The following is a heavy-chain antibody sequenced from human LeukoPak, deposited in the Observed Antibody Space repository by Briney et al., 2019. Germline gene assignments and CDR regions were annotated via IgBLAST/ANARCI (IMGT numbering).Heavy chain of an antibody. CDR2: MFPGDSDP. CDR3: ARRTYDYDSMDV. D-gene: IGHD3-22*01. J-gene: IGHJ6*03. V-gene: IGHV5-51*01. Sequence: GESLKISCKGSGYNFNTYWIAWVRQLPGKGLEYMGVMFPGDSDPRYSPSFEGRVSMSADKSNNTAYLQWNSLKASDTAMYYWARRTYDYDSMDVWGEGTMVTVSS. CDR1: GYNFNTYW.